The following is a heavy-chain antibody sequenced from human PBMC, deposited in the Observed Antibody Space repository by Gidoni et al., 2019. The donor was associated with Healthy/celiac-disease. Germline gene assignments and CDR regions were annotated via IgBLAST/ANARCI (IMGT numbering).Heavy chain of an antibody. D-gene: IGHD2-21*02. CDR3: AKDGAGCGGDCYPPAEYFQH. CDR2: ISYDGSNK. Sequence: QVQLVESGGGVVQPGRSLRLSCAASGFTFSSYGMPWVRQAPGKGLEWVAVISYDGSNKYYADSVKGRFTISRDNSKNTLYLQMNSLRAEDTAVYYCAKDGAGCGGDCYPPAEYFQHWGQGTLVTVSS. CDR1: GFTFSSYG. V-gene: IGHV3-30*18. J-gene: IGHJ1*01.